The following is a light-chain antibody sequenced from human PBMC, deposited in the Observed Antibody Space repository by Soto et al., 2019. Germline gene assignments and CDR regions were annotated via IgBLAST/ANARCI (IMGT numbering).Light chain of an antibody. CDR2: GNN. CDR1: SSNIGNNY. J-gene: IGLJ1*01. CDR3: AAWDDSLNEYV. Sequence: QSVLTQPPSVSAAPGQKVTISCSGSSSNIGNNYVSWYQQLPGTAPKLLTHGNNHRPSGVPDRFSGSKSGTSASLAISGLQPEDEADYCCAAWDDSLNEYVFGDGTKVTVL. V-gene: IGLV1-44*01.